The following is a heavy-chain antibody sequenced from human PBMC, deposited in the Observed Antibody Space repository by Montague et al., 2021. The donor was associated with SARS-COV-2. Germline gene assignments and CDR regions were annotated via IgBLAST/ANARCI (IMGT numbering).Heavy chain of an antibody. D-gene: IGHD3-10*01. CDR1: GASISSNNW. CDR3: ARLGVVPSPRTFDP. V-gene: IGHV4-4*02. J-gene: IGHJ5*02. CDR2: TYHSGST. Sequence: SETLSLTCEVSGASISSNNWWIWVRQSPGKGLEWIGETYHSGSTNYNPSPMSRVTITADKSKNQFSLKVNSVSAADTAVYYCARLGVVPSPRTFDPWGQGTLVTVSS.